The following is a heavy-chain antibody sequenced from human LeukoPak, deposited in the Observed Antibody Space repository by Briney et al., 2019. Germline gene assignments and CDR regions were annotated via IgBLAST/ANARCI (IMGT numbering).Heavy chain of an antibody. J-gene: IGHJ4*02. CDR1: GFTFSSYA. CDR2: ISSSSSYI. Sequence: GGSLRLSCAASGFTFSSYAMSWVRQAPGKGLEWVSSISSSSSYIYYADSVKGRFTISRDNAKNSLHLQMNSLRVEDTAVYYCARDFPPGYSSSWTGPWDYWGQGTLVTVSS. V-gene: IGHV3-21*01. D-gene: IGHD6-13*01. CDR3: ARDFPPGYSSSWTGPWDY.